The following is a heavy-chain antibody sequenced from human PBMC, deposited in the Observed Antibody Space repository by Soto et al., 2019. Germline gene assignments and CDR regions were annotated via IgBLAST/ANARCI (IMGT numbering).Heavy chain of an antibody. CDR1: GFTFSSYS. V-gene: IGHV3-48*01. J-gene: IGHJ2*01. CDR2: ISTTSTTI. Sequence: GSLRLSCAASGFTFSSYSMNWVRQAPGKGLEWVSYISTTSTTIYYADSVKGRFTISRDSARNSLYLQMNSLRAEDTAVYYCARYGPFYQLVGDYWYFDLWGRGTLVTVSS. D-gene: IGHD2-2*01. CDR3: ARYGPFYQLVGDYWYFDL.